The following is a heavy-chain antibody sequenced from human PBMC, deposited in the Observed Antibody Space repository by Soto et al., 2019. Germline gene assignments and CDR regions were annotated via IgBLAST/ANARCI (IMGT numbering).Heavy chain of an antibody. CDR3: ARSFYDSSGYFLLFDY. Sequence: QITLRESGPALVKPTQTLTLTCTFSGFSLSTTGASVGWIRQPPGKALEWLALIYWDDDKRYSPSLKTRLTITKDTSKSQVVLTMTNMDTVDTATYYCARSFYDSSGYFLLFDYWGQGTLVTVSS. V-gene: IGHV2-5*02. D-gene: IGHD3-22*01. J-gene: IGHJ4*02. CDR2: IYWDDDK. CDR1: GFSLSTTGAS.